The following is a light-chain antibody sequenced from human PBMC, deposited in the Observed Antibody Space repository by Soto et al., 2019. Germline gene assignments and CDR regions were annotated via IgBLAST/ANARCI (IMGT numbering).Light chain of an antibody. Sequence: DIVMTQSPDSLAVSLGEXATINCKSSQSVLYSSNNKNYLAWYQQKPGQPPKLLIYWASTRESGVPDRFSGSGSGTDFTLTISSLQAEDVAVYYCQQYYSTLGTFGGGTKGDIK. CDR3: QQYYSTLGT. J-gene: IGKJ4*01. V-gene: IGKV4-1*01. CDR2: WAS. CDR1: QSVLYSSNNKNY.